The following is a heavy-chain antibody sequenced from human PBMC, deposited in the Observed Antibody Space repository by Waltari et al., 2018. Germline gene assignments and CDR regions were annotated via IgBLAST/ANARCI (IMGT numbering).Heavy chain of an antibody. CDR3: ARALDGSGSSFDY. CDR2: INPNSGGT. CDR1: GYTFTGYY. D-gene: IGHD3-10*01. J-gene: IGHJ4*02. Sequence: QVQLVQSGAEVKKPGASVKVSCRASGYTFTGYYMHWVLQAPGQGLEWMGWINPNSGGTNYAQKFQGRVTMTRDTSISTAYMELSRLRSDDTAVYYCARALDGSGSSFDYWGQGTLVTVSS. V-gene: IGHV1-2*02.